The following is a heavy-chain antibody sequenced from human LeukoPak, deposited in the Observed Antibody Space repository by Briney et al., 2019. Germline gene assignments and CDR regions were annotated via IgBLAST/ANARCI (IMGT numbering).Heavy chain of an antibody. J-gene: IGHJ4*02. CDR2: VYYFGNA. D-gene: IGHD3-10*01. V-gene: IGHV4-39*01. CDR3: ATHKEGSYLQS. CDR1: GGSIPTTRYY. Sequence: SETLSLTCPVSGGSIPTTRYYWGWIRQSPGMGLEWIGSVYYFGNAYYRPSLMSRATISIDTSKKRISLNLTSVTARDTGIYHCATHKEGSYLQSGGQGTLVTVSS.